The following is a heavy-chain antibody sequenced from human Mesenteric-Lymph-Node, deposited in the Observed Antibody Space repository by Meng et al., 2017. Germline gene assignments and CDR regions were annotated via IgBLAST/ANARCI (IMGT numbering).Heavy chain of an antibody. CDR3: AREYYDILTVYYNVYYYYGMDV. D-gene: IGHD3-9*01. Sequence: GGSLRLSCAASGFTVSSNYMSWVRQAPGKGLEWVSAISGSGGTTYYADSVKGRFTISRDNSKNTLYLQMNSLRAEDTAVYYCAREYYDILTVYYNVYYYYGMDVWGQGTTVTVSS. CDR2: ISGSGGTT. J-gene: IGHJ6*02. V-gene: IGHV3-23*01. CDR1: GFTVSSNY.